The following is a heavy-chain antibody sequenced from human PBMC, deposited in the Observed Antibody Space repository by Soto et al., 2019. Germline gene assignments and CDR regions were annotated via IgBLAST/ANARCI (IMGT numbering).Heavy chain of an antibody. CDR1: GFTFSSYP. CDR2: ISSSSNII. Sequence: QLVESGGGLVQPGGSLRLSCATSGFTFSSYPMNWVRQAPGKGLEWVSYISSSSNIIYYADSVKGRFTISRDNAKNSLYLQMNSLRDEDTAIYYCATHDKFYNYGMDVWGQGTTVTVSS. V-gene: IGHV3-48*02. J-gene: IGHJ6*02. CDR3: ATHDKFYNYGMDV.